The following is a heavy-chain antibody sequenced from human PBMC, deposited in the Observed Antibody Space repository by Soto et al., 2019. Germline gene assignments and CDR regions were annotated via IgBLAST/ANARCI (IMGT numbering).Heavy chain of an antibody. Sequence: EVQLVESGGDLVKPGGSLTLSCAASGSTFSNAWMSWVRQAPGKGLEWVGRIKSKTDGGTTDNAAPVKGRFTISRDDSKNMLYLYMSSLKTEDTAMYYCSTYDYIWGSDRYRWAYSGQGTLVTVSS. V-gene: IGHV3-15*01. CDR1: GSTFSNAW. CDR3: STYDYIWGSDRYRWAY. D-gene: IGHD3-16*02. CDR2: IKSKTDGGTT. J-gene: IGHJ4*02.